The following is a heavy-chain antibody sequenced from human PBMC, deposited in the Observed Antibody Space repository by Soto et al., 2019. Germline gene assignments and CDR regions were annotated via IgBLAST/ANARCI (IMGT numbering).Heavy chain of an antibody. J-gene: IGHJ4*02. CDR2: IDYNGVT. D-gene: IGHD2-8*01. V-gene: IGHV4-39*01. Sequence: SETLSLTCTVSGASISSRDYYWGWIRQTPGKGLEWIGNIDYNGVTYYNPSLKSRVTVSKDTSKNQFSLKVASVTAADTAIYYCGRVMIGTSRHTDSDYWGQGTQVTVPQ. CDR1: GASISSRDYY. CDR3: GRVMIGTSRHTDSDY.